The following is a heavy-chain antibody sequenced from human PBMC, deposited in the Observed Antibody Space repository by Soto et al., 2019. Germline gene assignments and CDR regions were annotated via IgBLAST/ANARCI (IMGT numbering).Heavy chain of an antibody. V-gene: IGHV4-4*02. J-gene: IGHJ5*02. CDR1: GGSITSNW. CDR2: IYHNGRF. CDR3: VRNDWYRFDP. Sequence: SETLSLTCVVSGGSITSNWWSWVRQPPGKGLEWIGEIYHNGRFNYNPSLRSRLTISIDKSKNQLSLKLTSVTAADTAVHYCVRNDWYRFDPWXPGTLVTVSS. D-gene: IGHD3-9*01.